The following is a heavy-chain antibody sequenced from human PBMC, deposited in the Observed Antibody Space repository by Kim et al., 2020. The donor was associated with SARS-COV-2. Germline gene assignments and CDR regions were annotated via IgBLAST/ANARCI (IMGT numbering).Heavy chain of an antibody. Sequence: YAESVKGRFTISRDNGKNSLYLQMNSLGAEDTAVYYFARDSPVAAYCFDYWGQGTLVTVSS. CDR3: ARDSPVAAYCFDY. V-gene: IGHV3-21*01. D-gene: IGHD6-19*01. J-gene: IGHJ4*02.